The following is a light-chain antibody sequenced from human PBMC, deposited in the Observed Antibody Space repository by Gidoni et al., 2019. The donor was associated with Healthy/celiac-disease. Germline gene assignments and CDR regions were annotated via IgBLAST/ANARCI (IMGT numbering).Light chain of an antibody. J-gene: IGLJ3*02. Sequence: QSVLTQPPSASGTPGPRVPLPCSGSSSNIGSNTVNCYLQLPGTAPKLLIYSNNQRPSGVPDRFSGSKSGTSASLAISGLQSEDEADYYCAAWDDSLNGPVFGGGTKLTVL. V-gene: IGLV1-44*01. CDR2: SNN. CDR1: SSNIGSNT. CDR3: AAWDDSLNGPV.